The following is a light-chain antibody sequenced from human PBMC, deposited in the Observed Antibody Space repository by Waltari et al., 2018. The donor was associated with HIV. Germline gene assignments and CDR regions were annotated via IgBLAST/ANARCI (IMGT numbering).Light chain of an antibody. J-gene: IGLJ2*01. CDR3: LSYDGSLSGL. V-gene: IGLV1-40*01. CDR2: GNN. CDR1: SSNIGADDY. Sequence: QSVLTQPPSVSGAPGQKVTIPCTRSSSNIGADDYVHWYQQLPGTAPKLLIYGNNNRPSGVPDRFSGSKSGTSASLAIDGLQAEDEGDYYCLSYDGSLSGLFGGGTRLTVL.